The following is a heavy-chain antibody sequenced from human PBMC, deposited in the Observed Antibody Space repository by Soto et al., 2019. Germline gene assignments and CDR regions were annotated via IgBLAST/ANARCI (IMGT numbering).Heavy chain of an antibody. J-gene: IGHJ6*02. V-gene: IGHV3-21*01. CDR2: ISSSSSYI. D-gene: IGHD2-8*01. Sequence: GSLRLYCAASGFTFSSYSMNWVRQAPGKGLEWVSSISSSSSYIYYADSVKGRFTISRDNAKNSLYLQMNSLRAEDTAVYYCARDTKYYYYYGMDVWGQGTTVTV. CDR1: GFTFSSYS. CDR3: ARDTKYYYYYGMDV.